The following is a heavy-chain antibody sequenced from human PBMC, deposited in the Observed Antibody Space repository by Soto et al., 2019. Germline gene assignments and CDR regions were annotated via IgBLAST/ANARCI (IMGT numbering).Heavy chain of an antibody. CDR3: ARGYSSSHFDY. CDR2: IYYSGST. J-gene: IGHJ4*02. D-gene: IGHD6-13*01. Sequence: QVQLQESGPGLVKPSETLSLTCTVSGGSVSSGSYYWSWIRQPPGKGLEWIGYIYYSGSTNYNPSRKSRVTISVDTSKNQFSLKLSSVTAADTAVYYCARGYSSSHFDYWGQGTLVTVSS. V-gene: IGHV4-61*01. CDR1: GGSVSSGSYY.